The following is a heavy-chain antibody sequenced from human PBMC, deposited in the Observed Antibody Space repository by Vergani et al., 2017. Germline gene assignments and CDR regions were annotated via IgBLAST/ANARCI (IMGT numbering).Heavy chain of an antibody. CDR2: ISWNSNSI. D-gene: IGHD6-6*01. V-gene: IGHV3-9*01. J-gene: IGHJ5*02. CDR3: AKDLCTSSGGGWFDP. Sequence: EVQLLESGGGSAQPGESLRLSCVASGFTFTAPGLNWVRQAPGKGLEWVSGISWNSNSIGYADSVKGRFTISRDNAKNSLYLQMNSLRAEDTALYYCAKDLCTSSGGGWFDPWGQGTLVTVSS. CDR1: GFTFTAPG.